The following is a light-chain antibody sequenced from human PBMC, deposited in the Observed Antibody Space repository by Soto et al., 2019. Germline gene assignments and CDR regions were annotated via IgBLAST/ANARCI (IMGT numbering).Light chain of an antibody. CDR2: TTS. Sequence: DIQMTQSPSSLSASVGDRVTITCRASQSVSIYLNWYQQKPGKAPKLLIYTTSSLQSEVPSRFSGSGSGTDFTLTISSLQPEDFATHYCQQSYTTPPAFGQGTKVEVK. CDR3: QQSYTTPPA. V-gene: IGKV1-39*01. J-gene: IGKJ1*01. CDR1: QSVSIY.